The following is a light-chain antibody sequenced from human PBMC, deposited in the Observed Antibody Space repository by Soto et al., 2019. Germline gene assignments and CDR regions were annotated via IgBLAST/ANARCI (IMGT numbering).Light chain of an antibody. CDR2: KAS. CDR1: QTISSW. Sequence: DIQMTQSPSTLSGSVGDRVTITCRASQTISSWLAWYQQKPGKAPKLLIYKASTLKSGVPSRFSGSGSGTEFTLTISSLQPEDFATYYCQQSYSTHTWTFGQGTKVDIK. J-gene: IGKJ1*01. V-gene: IGKV1-5*03. CDR3: QQSYSTHTWT.